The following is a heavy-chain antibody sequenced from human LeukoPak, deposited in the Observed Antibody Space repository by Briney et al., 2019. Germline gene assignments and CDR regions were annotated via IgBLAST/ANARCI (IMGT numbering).Heavy chain of an antibody. CDR2: IYTRGST. CDR3: ARRYYYDSRGAFDI. CDR1: GGPINSGSYY. V-gene: IGHV4-61*09. Sequence: PSEPLTLTCTVSGGPINSGSYYWSWIRQPAGKGLEWIGHIYTRGSTNYNPSLKSRVTVSVDTSMNQFSLKLSSVTAADTAVYYCARRYYYDSRGAFDIWGKGTMVTVSS. D-gene: IGHD3-22*01. J-gene: IGHJ3*02.